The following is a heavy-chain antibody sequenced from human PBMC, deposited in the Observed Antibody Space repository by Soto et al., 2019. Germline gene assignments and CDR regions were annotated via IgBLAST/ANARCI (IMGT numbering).Heavy chain of an antibody. D-gene: IGHD2-15*01. CDR3: ARGYCSGGSCYPHFDP. J-gene: IGHJ5*02. CDR1: GGTFSSYT. Sequence: SVKVSCKASGGTFSSYTISWVRQAPGQGLEWMGRIIPILGIANYAQKFQGRVTITADKSTSTAYMELSSLRSEDTAVYYCARGYCSGGSCYPHFDPWGQGTLVTVSS. CDR2: IIPILGIA. V-gene: IGHV1-69*02.